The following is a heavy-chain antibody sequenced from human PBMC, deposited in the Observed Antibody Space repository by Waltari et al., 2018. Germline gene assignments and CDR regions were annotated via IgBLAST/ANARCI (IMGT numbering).Heavy chain of an antibody. V-gene: IGHV3-30-3*01. Sequence: QVQLVESGGGVVQPGRSLRLSCAASGFTFSSYDMHWVRQAPGKGLEWVAVISYDGSNKYYADSVKGRFTISRDNSKNTLYLQMNSLRAEDTAVYYCARSSLDSSGYDYWGQGTLVTVSS. CDR3: ARSSLDSSGYDY. D-gene: IGHD3-22*01. CDR2: ISYDGSNK. CDR1: GFTFSSYD. J-gene: IGHJ4*02.